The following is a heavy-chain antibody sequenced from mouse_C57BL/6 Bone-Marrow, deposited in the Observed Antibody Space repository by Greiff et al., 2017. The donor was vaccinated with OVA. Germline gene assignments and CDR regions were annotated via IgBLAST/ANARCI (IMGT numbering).Heavy chain of an antibody. V-gene: IGHV1-54*01. Sequence: VQLQQSGAELVRPGTSVKVSCKASGYAFTNYLIEWVKQRPGQGLEWIGVINPGSGGTNYNEKFKGKATLTADKSSSTAYMQLSSLTSEDSAVYFCARGGWLPLYWYFDVWGTGTTVTVSS. CDR2: INPGSGGT. CDR1: GYAFTNYL. J-gene: IGHJ1*03. CDR3: ARGGWLPLYWYFDV. D-gene: IGHD2-3*01.